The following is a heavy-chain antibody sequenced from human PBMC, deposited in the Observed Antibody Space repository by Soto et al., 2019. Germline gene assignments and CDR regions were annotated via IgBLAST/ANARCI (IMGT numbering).Heavy chain of an antibody. CDR2: IYYSGST. Sequence: QVQLQESGPGLVKPSQTLSLTCTVSGGSISSGGYYWSWIRQHPGKGLEWIGYIYYSGSTYYNPSRESRVTRXXDXSXXQFSLKMSSVTAADTAVYSCAVRQSEGDGWGRFAYWGQGTLVTVSS. V-gene: IGHV4-31*03. CDR1: GGSISSGGYY. CDR3: AVRQSEGDGWGRFAY. J-gene: IGHJ4*02. D-gene: IGHD2-21*02.